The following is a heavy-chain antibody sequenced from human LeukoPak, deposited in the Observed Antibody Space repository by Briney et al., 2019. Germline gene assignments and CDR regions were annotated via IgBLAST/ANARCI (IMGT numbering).Heavy chain of an antibody. V-gene: IGHV3-53*01. Sequence: SGGSLRLSCAASGFTVSSNYMSSVRQAPGKGLEWVSVIYSGGSTYYADSVKGRFTISRDNSKNTLYLQMNSLRAEDTAVYYCASSLGYCSGGSCSGGFSYWGQGTLVTVSS. D-gene: IGHD2-15*01. CDR1: GFTVSSNY. CDR3: ASSLGYCSGGSCSGGFSY. J-gene: IGHJ4*02. CDR2: IYSGGST.